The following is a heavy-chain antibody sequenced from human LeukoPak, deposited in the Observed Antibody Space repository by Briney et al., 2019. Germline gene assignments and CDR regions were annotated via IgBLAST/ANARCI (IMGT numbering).Heavy chain of an antibody. Sequence: GGSLGLSCAASGFTFSSYWMCWVRQAPGKGLEWVANIQQDGSDKYYVDSVKGRFTISRDNAKNSLYLQMNSLRAEDTAVYYCARAHNWKYGSFDFWGQGTLVTVSS. J-gene: IGHJ4*02. CDR3: ARAHNWKYGSFDF. CDR1: GFTFSSYW. CDR2: IQQDGSDK. D-gene: IGHD1-7*01. V-gene: IGHV3-7*01.